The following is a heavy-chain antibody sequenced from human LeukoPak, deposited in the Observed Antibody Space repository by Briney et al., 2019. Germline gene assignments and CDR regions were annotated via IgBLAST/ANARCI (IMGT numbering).Heavy chain of an antibody. J-gene: IGHJ4*02. CDR2: INPSGGST. CDR1: RYTFTSYY. D-gene: IGHD3-3*01. V-gene: IGHV1-46*01. Sequence: ASVKVSCKASRYTFTSYYIHWVRQAPGQGLEWMGIINPSGGSTSYAQKFQGRVTITADESTSTAYMELSSLRSDDTAVYYCARSVTIFGVATLGYWGQGTPVTVSS. CDR3: ARSVTIFGVATLGY.